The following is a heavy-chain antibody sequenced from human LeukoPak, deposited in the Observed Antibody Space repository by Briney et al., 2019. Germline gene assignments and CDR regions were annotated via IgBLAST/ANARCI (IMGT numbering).Heavy chain of an antibody. V-gene: IGHV4-59*01. CDR1: GGSISSYY. CDR2: IYYSGST. J-gene: IGHJ5*02. Sequence: TPSETLSLTCTVSGGSISSYYWSWIRQPPGKGLEWIGYIYYSGSTNYNPSLKSRVTISVDTSKNQFSLKLSSVTAADTAVYYCARSALYSYGLNWLDPWGQGTLVTVSS. D-gene: IGHD5-18*01. CDR3: ARSALYSYGLNWLDP.